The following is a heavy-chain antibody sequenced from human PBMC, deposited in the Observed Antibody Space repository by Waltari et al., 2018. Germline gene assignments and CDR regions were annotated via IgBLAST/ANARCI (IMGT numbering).Heavy chain of an antibody. CDR2: INEDGGEK. V-gene: IGHV3-7*01. CDR1: GFSRYW. Sequence: EVQLVESGGGLVQPGGSLRLSCEASGFSRYWMDWVRQAPGKGLQWVANINEDGGEKYYLGSVKGRFTISRDNAKKLVYLEMNSLRAEDTAIYYCSKRLEIWGRGTMVAVSS. J-gene: IGHJ3*02. CDR3: SKRLEI.